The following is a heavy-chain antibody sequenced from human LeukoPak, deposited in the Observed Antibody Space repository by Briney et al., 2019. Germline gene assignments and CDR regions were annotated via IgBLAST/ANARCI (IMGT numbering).Heavy chain of an antibody. D-gene: IGHD6-13*01. V-gene: IGHV3-66*01. J-gene: IGHJ4*02. CDR3: AKGTAAASNS. Sequence: GGSLRLSCAASGFIVSSYFMNWVRRAPGKGLEWVSVIYIGGTTYYADSVKGRFTISRDNSKNMLYLQMSSLRAEDTAVYYCAKGTAAASNSWGQGTLVTVSS. CDR2: IYIGGTT. CDR1: GFIVSSYF.